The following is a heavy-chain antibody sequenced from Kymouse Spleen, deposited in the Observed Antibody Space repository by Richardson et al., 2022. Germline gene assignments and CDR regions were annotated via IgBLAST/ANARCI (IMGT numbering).Heavy chain of an antibody. J-gene: IGHJ4*02. CDR1: GGSFSGYY. D-gene: IGHD3-16*02,IGHD3-3*01,IGHD3-9*01. CDR3: ARGRPYYVFDY. CDR2: INHSGST. V-gene: IGHV4-34*01. Sequence: QVQLQQWGAGLLKPSETLSLTCAVYGGSFSGYYWSWIRQPPGKGLEWIGEINHSGSTNYNPSLKSRVTISVDTSKNQFSLKLSSVTAADTAVYYCARGRPYYVFDYWGQGTLVTVSS.